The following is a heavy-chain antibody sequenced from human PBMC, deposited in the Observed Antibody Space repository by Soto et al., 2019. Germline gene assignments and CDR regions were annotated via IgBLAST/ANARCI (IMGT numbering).Heavy chain of an antibody. CDR2: INASGGST. Sequence: ASVKVSCKASGYTFTSYGISWVRQAPGQGLEWMGRINASGGSTSYAQKLQGRVTMTRDTSTSTVYMELSSLRSEDTAVYYCARDSIAAAGTNWFDPWGQGTLVTVSS. CDR3: ARDSIAAAGTNWFDP. J-gene: IGHJ5*02. CDR1: GYTFTSYG. V-gene: IGHV1-46*01. D-gene: IGHD6-13*01.